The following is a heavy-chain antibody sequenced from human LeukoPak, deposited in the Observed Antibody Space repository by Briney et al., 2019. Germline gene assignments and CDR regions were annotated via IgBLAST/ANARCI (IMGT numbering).Heavy chain of an antibody. Sequence: KPGGSLRLSCAASGFTFSDYYMSWIRQAPGKGLEWISYFSSTGDIYYADSVRGRFTISRDNAKNSLYLQMDSLRFEDTAVYYCARDHNWGFDFWDLGTLVTVSS. CDR3: ARDHNWGFDF. D-gene: IGHD7-27*01. CDR2: FSSTGDI. J-gene: IGHJ4*02. CDR1: GFTFSDYY. V-gene: IGHV3-11*04.